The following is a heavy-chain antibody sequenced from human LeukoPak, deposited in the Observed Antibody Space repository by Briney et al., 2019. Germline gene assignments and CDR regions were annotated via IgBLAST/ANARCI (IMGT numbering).Heavy chain of an antibody. CDR3: AKLVESSSTDY. CDR1: GFTFSSYG. D-gene: IGHD6-6*01. Sequence: PGGSLRLSCAASGFTFSSYGMHWVRQAPGKGLEWVAVIAYHGGAEYYADSVKGRFTISRDNSKNTLYLQVNSLRAEDTAVYYCAKLVESSSTDYWGQGTVVTVFS. V-gene: IGHV3-30*18. CDR2: IAYHGGAE. J-gene: IGHJ4*02.